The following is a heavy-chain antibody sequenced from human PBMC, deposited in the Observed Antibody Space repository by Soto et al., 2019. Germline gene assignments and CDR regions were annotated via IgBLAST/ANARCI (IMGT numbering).Heavy chain of an antibody. D-gene: IGHD2-15*01. V-gene: IGHV3-21*01. CDR3: APCSGGRCYKFDY. J-gene: IGHJ4*02. CDR1: GFTFSNYS. Sequence: GGSLRLSCAASGFTFSNYSMNWVRQAPGKGLEWVSSISSSSRYIYYADSVKGRFTISRDNAKNSLYLQMNSLRAEDTAVYYCAPCSGGRCYKFDYWGQGTLVTVSS. CDR2: ISSSSRYI.